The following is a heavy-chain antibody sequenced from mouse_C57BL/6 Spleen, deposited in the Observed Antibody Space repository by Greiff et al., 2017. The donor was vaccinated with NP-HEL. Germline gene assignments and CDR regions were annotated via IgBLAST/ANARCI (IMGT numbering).Heavy chain of an antibody. D-gene: IGHD1-1*01. Sequence: DVQLQESGPVLVKPGASVKMSCKASGYTFTDYYMNWVKQSHGKSLEWIGVINPYNGGTSYNQKFKGKATLTVDKSSSTAYMELNSLTSEDSAVYYCARSPITTVVATDAMDYWGQGTSVTVSS. V-gene: IGHV1-19*01. CDR2: INPYNGGT. CDR1: GYTFTDYY. J-gene: IGHJ4*01. CDR3: ARSPITTVVATDAMDY.